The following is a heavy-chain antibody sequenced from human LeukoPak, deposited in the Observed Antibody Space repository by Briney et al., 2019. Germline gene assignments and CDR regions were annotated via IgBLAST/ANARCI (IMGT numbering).Heavy chain of an antibody. CDR3: ARRGYNWNGHFDY. Sequence: GRSLRLSCAASGFTFSSYWMHWVRHAPGKGLVWVSRINTDGSSTSYADSVKGRFTISRDNAKNSLYLQMKSLRAEDTAVYYCARRGYNWNGHFDYWGQGTLVTVPS. D-gene: IGHD1-1*01. V-gene: IGHV3-74*01. CDR2: INTDGSST. J-gene: IGHJ4*02. CDR1: GFTFSSYW.